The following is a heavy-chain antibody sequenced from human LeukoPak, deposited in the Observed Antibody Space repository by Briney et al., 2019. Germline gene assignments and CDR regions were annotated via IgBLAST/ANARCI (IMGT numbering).Heavy chain of an antibody. CDR3: ARVGGITMIVVLITDAFDI. CDR2: MYYSGST. J-gene: IGHJ3*02. D-gene: IGHD3-22*01. CDR1: DGSIISSCYY. Sequence: PSETLSLTCTVSDGSIISSCYYWGWIRQPPGRGLDWIGSMYYSGSTSYNPSLKSRVTISLATSKNQFSLKLSSVTAADTAVYYCARVGGITMIVVLITDAFDIWGQGTMVTVSS. V-gene: IGHV4-39*07.